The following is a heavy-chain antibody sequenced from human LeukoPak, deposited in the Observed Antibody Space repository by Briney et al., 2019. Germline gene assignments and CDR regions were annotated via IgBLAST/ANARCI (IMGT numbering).Heavy chain of an antibody. D-gene: IGHD6-13*01. CDR2: INHSGST. J-gene: IGHJ4*02. Sequence: SETLSLTCAVYGGSFSGYYWSWIRQPPGKGLEWIGEINHSGSTNYNPSLKSRVTISVDTSKNQFSLKLSSVTAAGTAVYYCARARGQQLVDGRGDYWGQGTLVTVSS. CDR1: GGSFSGYY. V-gene: IGHV4-34*01. CDR3: ARARGQQLVDGRGDY.